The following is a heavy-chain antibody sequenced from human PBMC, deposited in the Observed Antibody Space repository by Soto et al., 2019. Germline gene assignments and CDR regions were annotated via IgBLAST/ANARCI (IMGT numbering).Heavy chain of an antibody. CDR2: IYSGGST. J-gene: IGHJ4*02. CDR3: ARSVATTLFDY. V-gene: IGHV3-66*01. Sequence: PGGSLRLSCAASGFTVSSNYMSWVRQAPGKGLEWVSVIYSGGSTYYADSVKGRFTISRDNSKNTLYLQMNSLRAEDTAVYYCARSVATTLFDYWGQGTLVTVSS. D-gene: IGHD5-12*01. CDR1: GFTVSSNY.